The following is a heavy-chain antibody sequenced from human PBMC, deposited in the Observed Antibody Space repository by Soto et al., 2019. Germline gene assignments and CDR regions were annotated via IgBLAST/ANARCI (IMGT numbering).Heavy chain of an antibody. J-gene: IGHJ5*02. CDR3: ATRITVFRLLIPPFDP. CDR2: INHTVGT. D-gene: IGHD3-3*01. V-gene: IGHV4-61*08. Sequence: PSETLSLTCTVSCDSISGGGYDWSWIRQPPGKGLDLIGEINHTVGTHYNPSLKSRVTMSVETSKNQFSLRLSSVTAADTAIYYCATRITVFRLLIPPFDPGGQGTQVTVSS. CDR1: CDSISGGGYD.